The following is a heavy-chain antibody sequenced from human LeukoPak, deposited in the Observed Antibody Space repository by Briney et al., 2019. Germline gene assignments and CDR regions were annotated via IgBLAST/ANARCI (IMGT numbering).Heavy chain of an antibody. CDR3: ARDQAPSFSGGHYDAFDI. Sequence: PGGSLRLSCAASGFAFRSYAMHWVRQAPGKGLEWVAVISYDGSNKFHADSVKGRFSISRDNSKNTLYLQVNSLRAEDTAIYYCARDQAPSFSGGHYDAFDIWGQGTVVTVSS. CDR1: GFAFRSYA. J-gene: IGHJ3*02. CDR2: ISYDGSNK. D-gene: IGHD1-26*01. V-gene: IGHV3-30-3*01.